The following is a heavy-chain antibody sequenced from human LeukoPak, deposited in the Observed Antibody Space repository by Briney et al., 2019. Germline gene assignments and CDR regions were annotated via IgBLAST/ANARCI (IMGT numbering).Heavy chain of an antibody. CDR1: GYTFTSYG. CDR3: ARGPPTYYDFWSGYYMENYFDY. J-gene: IGHJ4*02. Sequence: ASVKVSCKASGYTFTSYGISWVRQAPGQGLEGMGWISAYNGNTNYAQKLQGRVTMTTDTSTSTAYMELRSLRSDDTAVYYCARGPPTYYDFWSGYYMENYFDYWGQGTLVTVSS. D-gene: IGHD3-3*01. CDR2: ISAYNGNT. V-gene: IGHV1-18*01.